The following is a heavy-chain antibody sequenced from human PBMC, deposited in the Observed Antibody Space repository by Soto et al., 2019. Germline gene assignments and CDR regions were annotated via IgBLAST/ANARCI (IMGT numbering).Heavy chain of an antibody. CDR1: GFTFSSYA. V-gene: IGHV3-30-3*01. CDR3: ARDRVYSSCWVDY. D-gene: IGHD6-13*01. CDR2: ISYDGSNK. J-gene: IGHJ4*02. Sequence: QVQLVESGGGVVQPGRSLRLSCAASGFTFSSYAMHWVRQAPGKGLEWVAVISYDGSNKYYADSVKGRFTISRDNSTNTLYLQMNSLRAEDTAVYYCARDRVYSSCWVDYWGQGTLVTVSS.